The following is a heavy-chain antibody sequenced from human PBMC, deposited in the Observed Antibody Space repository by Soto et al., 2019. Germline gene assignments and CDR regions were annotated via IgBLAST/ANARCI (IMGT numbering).Heavy chain of an antibody. CDR3: ARNGGGDILAGRASYYYYGLDV. CDR1: GFIFSDYY. J-gene: IGHJ6*02. D-gene: IGHD3-9*01. V-gene: IGHV3-11*05. Sequence: QVQLVESGGGLVKPGGSLRLSCAASGFIFSDYYMTWIRQAPGKGLEWLSYISDSSRFTNYADSVKGRFTISRDNAKNSLYLQRNGLTAEDTALYYCARNGGGDILAGRASYYYYGLDVWGQGTTVTVSS. CDR2: ISDSSRFT.